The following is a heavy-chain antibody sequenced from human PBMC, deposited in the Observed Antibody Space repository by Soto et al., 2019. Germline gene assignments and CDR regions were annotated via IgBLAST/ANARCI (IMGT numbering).Heavy chain of an antibody. Sequence: QVQMQESGPGLVKPSDTLSLNCAVSGYSISSSNWWGWIRQPPGKGLEWIGYIYYSGTTYYNPSLKSRVTMSVDTSKNPFSLKLTSVTAVDTAVYYCARREIQGPIDYWGQGTLVPVSS. D-gene: IGHD1-26*01. J-gene: IGHJ4*02. V-gene: IGHV4-28*01. CDR3: ARREIQGPIDY. CDR1: GYSISSSNW. CDR2: IYYSGTT.